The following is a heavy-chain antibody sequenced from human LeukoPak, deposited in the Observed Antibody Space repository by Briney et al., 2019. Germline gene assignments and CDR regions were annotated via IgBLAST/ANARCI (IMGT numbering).Heavy chain of an antibody. CDR2: INHSGST. CDR1: GGSFSGYY. V-gene: IGHV4-34*01. CDR3: ARAGGLRLALDY. J-gene: IGHJ4*02. D-gene: IGHD3-16*01. Sequence: PSETLSLTCAVYGGSFSGYYWSWIRQPPGKGLEWIWEINHSGSTNYNPSLKSRVTISVDTSKNQFSLKLSSVTAADTAVYYCARAGGLRLALDYWGQGTLVTVSS.